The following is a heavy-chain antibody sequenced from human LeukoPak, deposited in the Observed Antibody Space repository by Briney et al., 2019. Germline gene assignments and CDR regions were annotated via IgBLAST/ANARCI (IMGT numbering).Heavy chain of an antibody. Sequence: GGSLRLSCAASGFTFSSYWMHWVRQAPGKGLVWVSRINNDGSSISYAGSVKGRFTISRDNAKNTLYLQMNSLSAEDTALYYCARVDTDTSGYYFDYWGQGTLVTVSS. CDR1: GFTFSSYW. V-gene: IGHV3-74*01. D-gene: IGHD6-19*01. J-gene: IGHJ4*02. CDR2: INNDGSSI. CDR3: ARVDTDTSGYYFDY.